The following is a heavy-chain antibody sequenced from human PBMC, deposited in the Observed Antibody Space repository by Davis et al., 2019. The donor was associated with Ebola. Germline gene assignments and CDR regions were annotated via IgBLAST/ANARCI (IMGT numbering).Heavy chain of an antibody. CDR3: ARGLRLDP. CDR2: IYYSGVT. D-gene: IGHD2-15*01. Sequence: MPSETLSLTCTVSGGSISSYYWSWIRQPPGKGLEWIGYIYYSGVTDYNPSLQSRVTISVDMSKNQFSLRMTSVTVADTAVYYCARGLRLDPWGQGTLVTVSS. CDR1: GGSISSYY. J-gene: IGHJ5*02. V-gene: IGHV4-59*01.